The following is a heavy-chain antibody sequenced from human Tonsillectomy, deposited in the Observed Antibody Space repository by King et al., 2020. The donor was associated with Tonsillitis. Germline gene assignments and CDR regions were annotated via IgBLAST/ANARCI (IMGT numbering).Heavy chain of an antibody. CDR3: AKDLIVGPSPVDY. CDR1: GFPFSSYA. J-gene: IGHJ4*02. D-gene: IGHD1-26*01. Sequence: DVQLVESGGGLVQPGGSLRLSCAASGFPFSSYAMSWVRQAPGKGLEWVSGISSSGSSTDNADSVKGRFTISRDNSKNTLFLKMNSLRAEDTAVYYCAKDLIVGPSPVDYWGQGTLVTVSS. CDR2: ISSSGSST. V-gene: IGHV3-23*04.